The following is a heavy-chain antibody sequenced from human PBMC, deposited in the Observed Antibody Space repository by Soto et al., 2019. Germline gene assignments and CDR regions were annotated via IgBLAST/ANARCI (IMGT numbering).Heavy chain of an antibody. D-gene: IGHD3-3*01. CDR2: IVVGSGNT. CDR3: AAGWLRFLEWFPLPYYGMDV. V-gene: IGHV1-58*01. J-gene: IGHJ6*02. CDR1: GFTFTNSA. Sequence: QMQLVQSGPEVKKPGTSVKVSCKASGFTFTNSAVRWVRHARGQRLEWIGWIVVGSGNTNYAQKFQERVTITRDMSTSTAYMELSSLRSEDTAVYYCAAGWLRFLEWFPLPYYGMDVWGQGTTVTVSS.